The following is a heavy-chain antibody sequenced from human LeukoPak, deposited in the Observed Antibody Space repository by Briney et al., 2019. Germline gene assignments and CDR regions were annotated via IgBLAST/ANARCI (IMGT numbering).Heavy chain of an antibody. J-gene: IGHJ4*02. D-gene: IGHD3-10*01. CDR3: ARDRGADRFDN. Sequence: GGSLRLSCAASGFTFTTYWMRWVRQAPGKGLEWVANIKQDGSATYYVGSVKGRFTISRDNAKNSLYLQMDSLRVEDTAVYYCARDRGADRFDNWGQGTLVTVSS. CDR2: IKQDGSAT. V-gene: IGHV3-7*01. CDR1: GFTFTTYW.